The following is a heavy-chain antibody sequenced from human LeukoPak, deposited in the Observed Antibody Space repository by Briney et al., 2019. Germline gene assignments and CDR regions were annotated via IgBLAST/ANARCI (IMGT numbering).Heavy chain of an antibody. Sequence: GGSLRLSCATSGFTFSSHWTHWVRQAPGEGLVWVSHINTDGSSTTYGDPAKGRFTVSRDSATLFLQMNSLRVDDTAIYYCARGTATTAGIDYWGLGTLVTVSS. CDR2: INTDGSST. D-gene: IGHD6-13*01. J-gene: IGHJ4*02. CDR1: GFTFSSHW. V-gene: IGHV3-74*01. CDR3: ARGTATTAGIDY.